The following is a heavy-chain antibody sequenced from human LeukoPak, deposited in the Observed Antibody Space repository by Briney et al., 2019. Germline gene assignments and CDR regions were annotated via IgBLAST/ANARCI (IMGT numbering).Heavy chain of an antibody. CDR1: VYTFTGYY. CDR2: INPNSGGT. D-gene: IGHD1-26*01. V-gene: IGHV1-2*02. Sequence: ASVKVSRKSSVYTFTGYYMHWVRQAPGQGLVWMGWINPNSGGTNYAQKFQGRVTMTRDTSISTAYMELSRLRSDDTAVYYCARAPWELPYYFDYWGQGTLVTVSS. CDR3: ARAPWELPYYFDY. J-gene: IGHJ4*02.